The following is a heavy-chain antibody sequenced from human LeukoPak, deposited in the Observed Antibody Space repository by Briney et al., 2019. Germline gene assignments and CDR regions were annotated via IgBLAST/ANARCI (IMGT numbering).Heavy chain of an antibody. Sequence: GASVKVSCKASGYTFTNYAMHWVRQAPGQRPEWMGWINAGKGNTKYSQKFQGRVTITRDTSASTAYMEVSSLRPEDTAVYHCARTQGVYYGGNSGAFDIWGQGTVVTVSS. J-gene: IGHJ3*02. CDR2: INAGKGNT. V-gene: IGHV1-3*01. D-gene: IGHD4-23*01. CDR3: ARTQGVYYGGNSGAFDI. CDR1: GYTFTNYA.